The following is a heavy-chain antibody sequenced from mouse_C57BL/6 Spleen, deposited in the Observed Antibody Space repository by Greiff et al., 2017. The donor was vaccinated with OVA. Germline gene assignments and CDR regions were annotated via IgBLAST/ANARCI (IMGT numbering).Heavy chain of an antibody. V-gene: IGHV2-2*01. CDR3: ASPMITTGVYYAMDY. CDR2: IWRGGRT. D-gene: IGHD2-4*01. CDR1: GFSLTSYG. Sequence: LVESGPGLVQPSQSLSITCTVSGFSLTSYGVHWVRQSPGKGLEWLGVIWRGGRTDYNAAFISRLSISKDNSKNQVFFKMNSLQVDDTAIYDCASPMITTGVYYAMDYWGQGTSVTVSS. J-gene: IGHJ4*01.